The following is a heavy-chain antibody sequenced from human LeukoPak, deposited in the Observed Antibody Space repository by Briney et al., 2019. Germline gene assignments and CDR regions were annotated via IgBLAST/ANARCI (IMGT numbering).Heavy chain of an antibody. J-gene: IGHJ6*02. D-gene: IGHD2-21*02. V-gene: IGHV3-23*01. CDR1: GFTFSSYA. CDR2: ISSSGGST. Sequence: GGSLRLSCAASGFTFSSYAMSWVRQAPGKGLEWVSAISSSGGSTYYADSVKGRFTISRDNSKNTLYLQMNSLRAEDTAVYYCAKDSLAYCGGDCSGGDYYYGMDVWGQGTTVTVSS. CDR3: AKDSLAYCGGDCSGGDYYYGMDV.